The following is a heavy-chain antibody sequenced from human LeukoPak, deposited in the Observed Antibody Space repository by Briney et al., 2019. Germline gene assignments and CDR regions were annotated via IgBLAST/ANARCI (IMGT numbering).Heavy chain of an antibody. J-gene: IGHJ4*02. V-gene: IGHV3-23*01. Sequence: GGSLRLSCAASGFIFANSVISWLRQAPGKGPEWVSAISGSGDRTDYADSVRGRFTISRDNSKSTLYLQMNSLRVEDTAIYYCAIREPIGYWGQGSLVTVSP. CDR2: ISGSGDRT. D-gene: IGHD6-13*01. CDR1: GFIFANSV. CDR3: AIREPIGY.